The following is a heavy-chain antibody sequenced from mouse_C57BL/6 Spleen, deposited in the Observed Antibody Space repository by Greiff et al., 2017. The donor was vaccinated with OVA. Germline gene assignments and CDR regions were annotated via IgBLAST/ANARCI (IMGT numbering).Heavy chain of an antibody. CDR1: GYTFTSYW. J-gene: IGHJ3*01. CDR2: IDPSDSYT. CDR3: ERVYGSSPPGFAY. D-gene: IGHD1-1*01. Sequence: QVHVKQPGAELVMPGASVKLSCKASGYTFTSYWMHWVKQRPGQGLEWIGEIDPSDSYTNYNQKFKGKSTLTVDKSSSTAYMQLSSLTSEDSAVYYCERVYGSSPPGFAYWGQGTLVTVSA. V-gene: IGHV1-69*01.